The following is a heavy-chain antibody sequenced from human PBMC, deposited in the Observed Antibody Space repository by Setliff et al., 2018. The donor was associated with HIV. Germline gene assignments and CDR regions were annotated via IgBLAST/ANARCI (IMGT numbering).Heavy chain of an antibody. CDR1: GFTFSSYW. CDR3: ARGARGYSYG. D-gene: IGHD5-18*01. CDR2: IKQDVSEK. V-gene: IGHV3-7*01. J-gene: IGHJ4*02. Sequence: GSLRLSCAGSGFTFSSYWMSWVRQAPGKGLEWVANIKQDVSEKYYVESVKGRFTISRDNANNSLYLQMNSLRAEDTAVYYCARGARGYSYGWGQGTLVTVSS.